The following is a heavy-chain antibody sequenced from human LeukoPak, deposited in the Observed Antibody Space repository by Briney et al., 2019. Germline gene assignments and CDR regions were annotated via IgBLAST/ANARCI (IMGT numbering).Heavy chain of an antibody. CDR3: ARVDNSYGPSGGVDY. Sequence: SETLSLTXTVSGGSISSGDYYWSWIRQPPGKGLEWIGYIYYSGSTYYNPSLKSRVTISVDTSKNQFSLKLSSVTAADTAVYYCARVDNSYGPSGGVDYWGQGTLVTVSS. J-gene: IGHJ4*02. V-gene: IGHV4-30-4*08. CDR2: IYYSGST. D-gene: IGHD5-18*01. CDR1: GGSISSGDYY.